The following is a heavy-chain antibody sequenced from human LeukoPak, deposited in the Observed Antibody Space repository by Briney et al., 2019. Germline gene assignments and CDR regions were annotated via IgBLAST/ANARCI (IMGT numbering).Heavy chain of an antibody. V-gene: IGHV1-18*01. J-gene: IGHJ4*02. CDR1: GYTFTSYG. Sequence: ASVNVSCKASGYTFTSYGISWVRQAPGQGLEWMGWISAYNGNTNYAQKLQGRVTMTTDTSTSTAYMELRSLRSDDTAVYYCARDRGRQQLVREFDYWGQGTLVTVSS. CDR3: ARDRGRQQLVREFDY. D-gene: IGHD6-13*01. CDR2: ISAYNGNT.